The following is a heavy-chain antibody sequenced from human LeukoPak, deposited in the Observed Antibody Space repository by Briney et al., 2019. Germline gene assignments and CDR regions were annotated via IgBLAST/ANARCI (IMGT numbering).Heavy chain of an antibody. J-gene: IGHJ4*02. CDR2: ISDYNGNT. D-gene: IGHD5-18*01. CDR3: ARVDSYGYRGTFDY. V-gene: IGHV1-18*04. CDR1: GYTFTSYG. Sequence: ASVKVSCKASGYTFTSYGISWVRQAPGQGLEWMGWISDYNGNTNYAQKLQGRVTMTTDTSTSTAYMELRSLRSDDTAVYYCARVDSYGYRGTFDYWGQGTLVTVSS.